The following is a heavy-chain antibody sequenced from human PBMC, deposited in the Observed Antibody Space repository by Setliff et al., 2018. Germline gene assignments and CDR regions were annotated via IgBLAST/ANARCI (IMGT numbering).Heavy chain of an antibody. V-gene: IGHV1-69*13. J-gene: IGHJ5*02. CDR2: IIPLFGTS. CDR3: ARDVPLTTVTKNYFGP. D-gene: IGHD4-17*01. CDR1: GGSFSSFA. Sequence: SVKVSCKTAGGSFSSFAFSWVRQAPGQGLVWMGRIIPLFGTSSYAQEFQGRVTLSADESTTTAYLELRSLTSDDTAVYFCARDVPLTTVTKNYFGPWGQGTLVTVS.